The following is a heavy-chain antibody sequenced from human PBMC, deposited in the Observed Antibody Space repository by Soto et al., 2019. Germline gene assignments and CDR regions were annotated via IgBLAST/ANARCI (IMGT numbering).Heavy chain of an antibody. Sequence: QVQLQQSGPGLVKPSQTLSLTCTVSGGSISSGCYYWSWISQHPGKGLEWIGYIYYSGITYYNPSLMSRVTISVDTSKNPFSLKLSSVTAADTAVYYCARVSGHGSGSYYRPWGQGTLVTVSS. CDR3: ARVSGHGSGSYYRP. V-gene: IGHV4-31*03. CDR1: GGSISSGCYY. D-gene: IGHD3-10*01. CDR2: IYYSGIT. J-gene: IGHJ4*02.